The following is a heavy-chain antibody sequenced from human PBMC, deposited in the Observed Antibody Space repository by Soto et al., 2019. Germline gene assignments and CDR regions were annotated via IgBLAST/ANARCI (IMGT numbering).Heavy chain of an antibody. CDR3: ASAWVPSYYSGMDV. CDR2: IIPIFGTA. Sequence: QVQLVQSGAEVKKPGASVKVSCKASGGTFSSYAISWVRQAPGQGLEWMGGIIPIFGTADYAQKVQGRVAITADASTSTAYMELSSLRSEDTAVYYCASAWVPSYYSGMDVWGQGTTVTVSS. J-gene: IGHJ6*02. CDR1: GGTFSSYA. V-gene: IGHV1-69*12. D-gene: IGHD1-26*01.